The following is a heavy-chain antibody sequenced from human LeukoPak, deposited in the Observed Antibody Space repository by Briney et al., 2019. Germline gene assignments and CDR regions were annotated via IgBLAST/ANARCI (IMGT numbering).Heavy chain of an antibody. CDR1: GFIFNTYV. Sequence: GGSLRLSCAASGFIFNTYVMHWVRQAPGKGLEWLAFIRYDGSNKNYADSVKGRFTISRDNTKNSLYLQMNSLRAEDTAVYYCAKEEYQLPKIYYMDVWGKGTTVTISS. V-gene: IGHV3-30*02. D-gene: IGHD2-2*01. J-gene: IGHJ6*03. CDR2: IRYDGSNK. CDR3: AKEEYQLPKIYYMDV.